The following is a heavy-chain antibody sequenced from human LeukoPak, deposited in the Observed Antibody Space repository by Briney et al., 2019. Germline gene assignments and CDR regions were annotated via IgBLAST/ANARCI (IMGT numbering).Heavy chain of an antibody. CDR2: VNRRGMT. V-gene: IGHV4-34*01. J-gene: IGHJ4*02. Sequence: SETLSLTCAVYGGSFTCYHWNWIRQAPGKRLQWIGEVNRRGMTNYNPSLKSRVIISADTSKNQFSLKLKSVTAADTAMYYCARDPTSEISVPYYFDDWGQGTLVTVSS. CDR3: ARDPTSEISVPYYFDD. CDR1: GGSFTCYH. D-gene: IGHD3-16*01.